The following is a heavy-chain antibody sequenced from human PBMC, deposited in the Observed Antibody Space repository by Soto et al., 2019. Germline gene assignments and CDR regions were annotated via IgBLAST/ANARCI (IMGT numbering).Heavy chain of an antibody. CDR3: VSREYGSGIFGLRDYYGMDV. CDR2: IYYSGST. Sequence: SETLSLTCTVSGGSISSYYWSWIRQPPGKGLEWIGYIYYSGSTNYNPSLKSRVTISVDTSKNQFSLKLSSVTAADTAVYYCVSREYGSGIFGLRDYYGMDVWSQGTTVTVSS. D-gene: IGHD3-10*01. J-gene: IGHJ6*02. V-gene: IGHV4-59*08. CDR1: GGSISSYY.